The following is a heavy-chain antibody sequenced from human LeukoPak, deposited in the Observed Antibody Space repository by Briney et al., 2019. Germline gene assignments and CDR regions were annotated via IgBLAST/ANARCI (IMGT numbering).Heavy chain of an antibody. D-gene: IGHD1-26*01. J-gene: IGHJ4*02. CDR1: GGPFSGYY. CDR2: INHSGST. V-gene: IGHV4-34*01. CDR3: AKWGPHCVGDYCPALDS. Sequence: SETLSLTCAVYGGPFSGYYWSWIRQPPGKGLEWIGEINHSGSTNYNPSLKSRVTISVDTSKNQFSLKLSSVTAADTAVYYCAKWGPHCVGDYCPALDSWGQGTLVTVSS.